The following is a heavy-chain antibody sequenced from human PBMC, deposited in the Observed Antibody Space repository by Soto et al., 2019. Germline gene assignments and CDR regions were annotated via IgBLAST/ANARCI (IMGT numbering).Heavy chain of an antibody. CDR2: IIPMFRSA. D-gene: IGHD3-16*01. CDR3: AREGGHNYGLGRGHPFDP. CDR1: GGTFNRFA. Sequence: QVQLVQSGAEVKKSGSSVKVSCKASGGTFNRFAISRVRQAPGQGLQWMGGIIPMFRSANYAQKFKGRVTITADESTNTVYMEMTRLRSDDTAVYYCAREGGHNYGLGRGHPFDPWGQGTLVTVSS. J-gene: IGHJ5*02. V-gene: IGHV1-69*01.